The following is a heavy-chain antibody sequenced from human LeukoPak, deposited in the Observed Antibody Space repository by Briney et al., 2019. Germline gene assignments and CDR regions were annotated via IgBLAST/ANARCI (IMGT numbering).Heavy chain of an antibody. J-gene: IGHJ5*02. CDR1: GGTFSSYG. CDR3: AKEMRWLQTKNWFDP. Sequence: SCKASGGTFSSYGMHWVRQAPGKGLEWVAVISYDGSNKYYADSVKGRFTISRDNSKNTLYLQMNSLRAEDTAVYYCAKEMRWLQTKNWFDPWGQGTLVTVSS. V-gene: IGHV3-30*18. D-gene: IGHD5-24*01. CDR2: ISYDGSNK.